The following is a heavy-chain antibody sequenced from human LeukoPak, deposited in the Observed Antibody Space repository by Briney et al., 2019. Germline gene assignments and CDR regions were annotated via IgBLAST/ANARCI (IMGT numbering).Heavy chain of an antibody. J-gene: IGHJ4*02. Sequence: GGSLRLSCAASGFTFSSHAMHWVRQAPGKGLEWVSVISYDGSNKYYADSVKGRFTISRDNSKNTLYLQMNSLRAEDTAVYYCARGLVGAAGGYYFDYWGQGTLVTVSS. CDR1: GFTFSSHA. V-gene: IGHV3-30-3*01. CDR2: ISYDGSNK. CDR3: ARGLVGAAGGYYFDY. D-gene: IGHD1-26*01.